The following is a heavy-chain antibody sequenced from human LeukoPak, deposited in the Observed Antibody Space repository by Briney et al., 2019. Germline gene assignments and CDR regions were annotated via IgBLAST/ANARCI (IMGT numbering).Heavy chain of an antibody. D-gene: IGHD3-10*01. V-gene: IGHV3-30*02. CDR1: GFTFSSYG. CDR3: VKDGGSGRPLDN. J-gene: IGHJ4*02. CDR2: IRYDGSNK. Sequence: GGSLRLSCAASGFTFSSYGMHWVRQAPGKGLEWVAFIRYDGSNKYYTDSVKGRFTISRDNSKNTRYLQMNSLRVEDMAVYYCVKDGGSGRPLDNWGQGTLVTASS.